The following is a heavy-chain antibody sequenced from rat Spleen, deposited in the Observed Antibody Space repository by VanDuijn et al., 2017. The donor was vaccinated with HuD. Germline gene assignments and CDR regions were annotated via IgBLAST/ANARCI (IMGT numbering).Heavy chain of an antibody. D-gene: IGHD1-4*01. CDR1: GYSITSSYR. J-gene: IGHJ3*01. CDR2: INSAGST. V-gene: IGHV3-3*01. CDR3: ATAGTRVSRFAY. Sequence: EVQLQESGPGLVKPSQSLALTCSVTGYSITSSYRWNWIRKFPGNKLEWMGYINSAGSTNYNPPLKSRISLTRDTSKNQFFLQVNSVTTEDTATYYCATAGTRVSRFAYWGQGTLVTVSS.